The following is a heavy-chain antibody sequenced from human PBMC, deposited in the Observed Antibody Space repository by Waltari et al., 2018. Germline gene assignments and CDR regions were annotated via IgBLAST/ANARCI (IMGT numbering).Heavy chain of an antibody. CDR2: INPNSGGT. CDR1: GYTFTGYY. D-gene: IGHD4-17*01. Sequence: QVHLVQSGAEVKKPGASVKVSCKAPGYTFTGYYIQWVRRAPGQGLEWMGRINPNSGGTNYAQKCQGRVTLTMDTSINPAYMELSSLKSDDTAVYYCARDLGSDYGNRDYWGQGTLVTVPS. J-gene: IGHJ4*02. CDR3: ARDLGSDYGNRDY. V-gene: IGHV1-2*06.